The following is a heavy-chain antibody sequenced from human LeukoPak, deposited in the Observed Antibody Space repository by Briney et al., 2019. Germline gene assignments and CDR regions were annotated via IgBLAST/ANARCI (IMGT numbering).Heavy chain of an antibody. CDR2: ISSSSSYI. CDR1: GFTFSSYS. V-gene: IGHV3-21*01. J-gene: IGHJ4*02. D-gene: IGHD2-2*01. CDR3: AREYCSSTSRYPSFDY. Sequence: PGGSLRLSCAASGFTFSSYSMNWVRQAPGKGLEWVSSISSSSSYIYYADSVKGRFTISRDNAKNSLYLQMNSLRAEDTAVYYCAREYCSSTSRYPSFDYWGQGTLVTVSS.